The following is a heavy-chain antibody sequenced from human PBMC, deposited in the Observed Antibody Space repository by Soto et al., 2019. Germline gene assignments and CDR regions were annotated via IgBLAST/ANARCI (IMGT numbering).Heavy chain of an antibody. CDR1: GGSISSYY. CDR3: ARQVGYISGWSNASPFDY. D-gene: IGHD6-19*01. J-gene: IGHJ4*02. V-gene: IGHV4-59*08. Sequence: QVQLQESGPGLVKPSETLSLTCTVSGGSISSYYWSWIRQPPGKGLEWIGYIYYSGSTNNNPSLKTRFTISVVTSKSQFSMKLRSVTAADTAVDYCARQVGYISGWSNASPFDYWGQGTLVTVSS. CDR2: IYYSGST.